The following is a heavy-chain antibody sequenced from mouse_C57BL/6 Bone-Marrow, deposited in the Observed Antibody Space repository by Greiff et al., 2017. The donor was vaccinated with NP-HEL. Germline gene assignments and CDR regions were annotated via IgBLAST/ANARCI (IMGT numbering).Heavy chain of an antibody. Sequence: VQLQQPGAELVRPGASVKLSCKASGYTFTSYGISWVKQRPGQGLEWIGEIYPRSGNTYYNEKFKGKATLTVDKSSSTAYMELRSLTSEDSAVYFCARREGGYSAWFAYWGQGTLVTVSA. V-gene: IGHV1-81*01. D-gene: IGHD2-3*01. CDR2: IYPRSGNT. CDR3: ARREGGYSAWFAY. J-gene: IGHJ3*01. CDR1: GYTFTSYG.